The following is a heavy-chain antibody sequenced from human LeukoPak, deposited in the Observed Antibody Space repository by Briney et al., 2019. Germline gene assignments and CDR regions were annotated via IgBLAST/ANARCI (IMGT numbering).Heavy chain of an antibody. D-gene: IGHD6-13*01. V-gene: IGHV3-21*01. J-gene: IGHJ4*02. CDR1: GFTFHSHS. CDR2: ISMTSSYI. Sequence: GGSLRLSCAASGFTFHSHSMNWVRQAPGKGLEWVSSISMTSSYIYYADSVKGRFTISRDNAKNSLYLQMNSLRAEDTAVYYCARGGIAAAGFDYWGQGTLVAVSS. CDR3: ARGGIAAAGFDY.